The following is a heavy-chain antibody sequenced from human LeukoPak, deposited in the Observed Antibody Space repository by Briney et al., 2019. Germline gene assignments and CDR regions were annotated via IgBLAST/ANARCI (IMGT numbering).Heavy chain of an antibody. Sequence: GGSLRLSCGASGFTFSSYGMHWVRQAPGKGLEWVTFIRYDGSNKYYADSVKGRFTISRDNSKNTLYLQMNSLRAEDTAVYYCAKDGVPSRWFGRNYFDYWGQGTLVTVSS. J-gene: IGHJ4*02. CDR1: GFTFSSYG. D-gene: IGHD3-10*01. CDR2: IRYDGSNK. CDR3: AKDGVPSRWFGRNYFDY. V-gene: IGHV3-30*02.